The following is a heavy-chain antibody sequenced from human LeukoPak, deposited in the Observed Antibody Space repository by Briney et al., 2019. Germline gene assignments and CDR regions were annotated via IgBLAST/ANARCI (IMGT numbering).Heavy chain of an antibody. D-gene: IGHD3-3*01. CDR3: VKERYYDFWSALDY. J-gene: IGHJ4*02. V-gene: IGHV3-23*01. CDR2: VSGSGDST. CDR1: GFTFSSYS. Sequence: GGSLRLSCAASGFTFSSYSMNWVRQAPGKGLEWVSTVSGSGDSTYYADSVKGRFTISRDNSKNTLYLQMSSLGAEETAVYYCVKERYYDFWSALDYWGQGNLVIVSS.